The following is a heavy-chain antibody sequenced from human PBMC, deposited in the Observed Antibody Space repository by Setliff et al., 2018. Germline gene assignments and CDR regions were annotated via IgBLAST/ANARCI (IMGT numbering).Heavy chain of an antibody. D-gene: IGHD3-10*01. CDR2: INWAGGTT. CDR1: GFTLHDYG. Sequence: PGGSLRLSCEVPGFTLHDYGMHWVRQTPGKGLEWVSVINWAGGTTSYADSVKGRFTISRDNNKNSLYLQMNGLTPQDTGLYYCAKDRGRGGRHMNFDSWGQGTLVTVS. CDR3: AKDRGRGGRHMNFDS. J-gene: IGHJ4*02. V-gene: IGHV3-43*01.